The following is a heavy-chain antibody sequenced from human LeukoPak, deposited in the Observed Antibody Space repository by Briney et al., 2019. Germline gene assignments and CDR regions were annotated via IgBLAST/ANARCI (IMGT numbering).Heavy chain of an antibody. V-gene: IGHV3-23*01. J-gene: IGHJ4*02. D-gene: IGHD2-2*01. Sequence: VGTLRLSCAASGVTFCVDAMSWVRQAPGKGLGWVSGISGSGGSTNYADSGKGRLTISRHKSKSTLYLQMLSLRAEDTAVSYCATPGGSSTSCFFPFDYWGQGTLVTVSS. CDR2: ISGSGGST. CDR3: ATPGGSSTSCFFPFDY. CDR1: GVTFCVDA.